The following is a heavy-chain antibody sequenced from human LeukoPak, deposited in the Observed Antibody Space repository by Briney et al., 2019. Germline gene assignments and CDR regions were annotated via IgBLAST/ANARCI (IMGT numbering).Heavy chain of an antibody. CDR1: GGSISSYY. J-gene: IGHJ4*02. CDR3: ARSDGSPHFDY. CDR2: FYTGGST. V-gene: IGHV4-4*07. Sequence: TSETLSLTCTVSGGSISSYYWSWIRQPAGKRLEWIGRFYTGGSTNYTPSLKSRVTMSVDTSKNQFSLRLSSVTAADTAVYYCARSDGSPHFDYWGQGTLVTVSS. D-gene: IGHD2-15*01.